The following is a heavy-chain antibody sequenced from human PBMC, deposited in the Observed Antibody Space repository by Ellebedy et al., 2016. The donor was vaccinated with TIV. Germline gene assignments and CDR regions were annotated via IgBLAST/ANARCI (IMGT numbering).Heavy chain of an antibody. Sequence: SETLSLXXAVYGGSISSYYWSWIRQPPGKGLEWIGYIYYSGSTNYNPSLKSRVTISVDTSKNQFSLKLSSVTAADTAVYYCARAGASSWYEDWFDPWGQGTLVTVSS. D-gene: IGHD6-13*01. J-gene: IGHJ5*02. CDR1: GGSISSYY. V-gene: IGHV4-59*01. CDR2: IYYSGST. CDR3: ARAGASSWYEDWFDP.